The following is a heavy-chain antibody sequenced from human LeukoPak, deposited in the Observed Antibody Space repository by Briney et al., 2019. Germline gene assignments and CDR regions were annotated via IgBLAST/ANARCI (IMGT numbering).Heavy chain of an antibody. CDR1: GFTFSSYG. D-gene: IGHD3-22*01. J-gene: IGHJ4*02. V-gene: IGHV3-23*01. CDR2: ISGSGRST. CDR3: ARPSYYDSSGEDY. Sequence: GGSLRLSCAASGFTFSSYGMSWVRQAPGKGLEWVSAISGSGRSTYYADSVKGRFTISRDNSKNTLYLQMNSLRAEDTAVYYCARPSYYDSSGEDYWGQGTLVTVSS.